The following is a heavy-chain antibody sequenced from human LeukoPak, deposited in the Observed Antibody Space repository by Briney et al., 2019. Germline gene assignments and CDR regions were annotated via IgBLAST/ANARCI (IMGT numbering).Heavy chain of an antibody. Sequence: GGSLRLSCAASGFTFSSYSMNWVRQAPGKGLEWVSSISSSSSYIYYADSVKGRFTISRDNAKNSLYLQMNSLRAEDTAVYYCARPMTTVTTGPGGADYWGQGTLVTVSS. D-gene: IGHD4-17*01. CDR1: GFTFSSYS. J-gene: IGHJ4*02. CDR2: ISSSSSYI. CDR3: ARPMTTVTTGPGGADY. V-gene: IGHV3-21*01.